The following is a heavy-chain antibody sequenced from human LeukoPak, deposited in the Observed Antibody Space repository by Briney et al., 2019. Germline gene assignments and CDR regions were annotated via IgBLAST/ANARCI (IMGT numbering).Heavy chain of an antibody. D-gene: IGHD2-15*01. J-gene: IGHJ4*02. CDR2: NSGSGGST. CDR3: AKDQTEVVVAATGNDY. CDR1: GFAFSSYA. Sequence: GGSLRLSCAASGFAFSSYAMSWVRQAPGKGLEWVSANSGSGGSTYYADSVKGRFTISRDNSKNTLYLQMNSLRAEDTAVYYCAKDQTEVVVAATGNDYWGQGTLVTVSS. V-gene: IGHV3-23*01.